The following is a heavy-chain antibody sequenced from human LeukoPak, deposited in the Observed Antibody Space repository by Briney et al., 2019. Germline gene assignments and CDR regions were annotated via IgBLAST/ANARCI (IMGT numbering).Heavy chain of an antibody. V-gene: IGHV1-69*13. CDR2: IIPIFGTA. CDR3: ARGPLDIHSSSWFYFDY. Sequence: ASVTVSCKASGGTFSSYAISWVRQAPGQGLEWMGGIIPIFGTANYAQKFQGRVTITADESTSTAYMEPSSLRSEDTAVYYCARGPLDIHSSSWFYFDYWGQGTLVTVSS. J-gene: IGHJ4*02. CDR1: GGTFSSYA. D-gene: IGHD6-13*01.